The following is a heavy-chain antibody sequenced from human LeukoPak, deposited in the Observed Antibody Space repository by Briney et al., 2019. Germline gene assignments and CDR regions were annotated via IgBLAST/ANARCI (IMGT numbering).Heavy chain of an antibody. Sequence: ASVKVSCKASGGIFKNFGISWLRQAPGQGPEWMGGIIPVFGTGDYSKKFQGRLTITSDESTSTAYMELSSLTSEDTAVYFCARGKSELLQLYHFDFWGQGTLVTVSS. V-gene: IGHV1-69*13. J-gene: IGHJ4*02. CDR2: IIPVFGTG. CDR3: ARGKSELLQLYHFDF. D-gene: IGHD4-23*01. CDR1: GGIFKNFG.